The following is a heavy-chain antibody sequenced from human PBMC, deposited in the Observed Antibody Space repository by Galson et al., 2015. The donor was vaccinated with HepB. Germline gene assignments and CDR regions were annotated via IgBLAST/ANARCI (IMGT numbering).Heavy chain of an antibody. V-gene: IGHV1-69*02. CDR3: APHAVENYYDSSGFYPEGS. D-gene: IGHD3-22*01. CDR2: IIPMLDLV. CDR1: GGTFSSYT. Sequence: GGTFSSYTISWVRQAPGQGLEWMGRIIPMLDLVNYAQKFQDRVTITADKSTTTAYMELSSLRSEDTAVYYCAPHAVENYYDSSGFYPEGSWGQGTLVTVSS. J-gene: IGHJ5*02.